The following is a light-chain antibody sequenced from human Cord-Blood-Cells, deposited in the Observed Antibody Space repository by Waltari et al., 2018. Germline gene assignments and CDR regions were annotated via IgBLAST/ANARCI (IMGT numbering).Light chain of an antibody. Sequence: SYELPQPPSVSVSPGQTARLTCSGDALPKQYAYWYQQKPGQAPVLVIYKDSERPSGIPNRFSGSSSGTTVTLTISGVQAEDEADYYCQSANSSGTYVFGTGTKVTVL. CDR3: QSANSSGTYV. V-gene: IGLV3-25*02. CDR2: KDS. CDR1: ALPKQY. J-gene: IGLJ1*01.